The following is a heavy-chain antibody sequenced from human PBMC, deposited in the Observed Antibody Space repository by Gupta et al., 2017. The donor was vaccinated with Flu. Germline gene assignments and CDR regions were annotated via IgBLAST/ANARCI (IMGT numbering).Heavy chain of an antibody. V-gene: IGHV3-48*01. J-gene: IGHJ6*02. CDR3: ARDRYDILTGYYLYYYYGMDV. D-gene: IGHD3-9*01. Sequence: EVQLVESGGGLVQPGGSLRLSCAASGFTFSSYSMNWVRQAPGKGLEWVSYISSSSSTIYYADSVKGRFTISRDNAKNSLYLQMNSLRAEDTAVYYCARDRYDILTGYYLYYYYGMDVWGQGTTVTVSS. CDR1: GFTFSSYS. CDR2: ISSSSSTI.